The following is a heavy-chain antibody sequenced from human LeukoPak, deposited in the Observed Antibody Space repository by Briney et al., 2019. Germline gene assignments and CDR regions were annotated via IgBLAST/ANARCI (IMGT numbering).Heavy chain of an antibody. CDR2: IIPIFGTV. J-gene: IGHJ6*03. Sequence: SVKVSCKASGGTFSSYAISWVRQAPGQGLEWMGRIIPIFGTVNYAQKFQGRVTITTDESTSTAYMELSSLRSEDTAVYYCASWWARGYYMDVWGKGTTVTVSS. V-gene: IGHV1-69*05. CDR3: ASWWARGYYMDV. CDR1: GGTFSSYA. D-gene: IGHD2-8*02.